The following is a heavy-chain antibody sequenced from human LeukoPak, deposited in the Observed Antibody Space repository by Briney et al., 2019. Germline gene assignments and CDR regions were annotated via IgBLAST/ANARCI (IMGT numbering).Heavy chain of an antibody. CDR1: GASINTYS. Sequence: SETPSLTCTVSGASINTYSWGWIRQPPGKGLEWIGYIFYTGSTFYHPSLESRLSISRDTSTNRVSLNLSLVTAADTAVYYCARQSALYSHGLDVWGQGTTVTVSS. J-gene: IGHJ6*02. CDR3: ARQSALYSHGLDV. V-gene: IGHV4-59*08. CDR2: IFYTGST.